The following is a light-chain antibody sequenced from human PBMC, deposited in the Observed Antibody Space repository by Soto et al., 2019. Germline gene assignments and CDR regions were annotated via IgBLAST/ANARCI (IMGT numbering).Light chain of an antibody. Sequence: EIVLSQSPGILSLSPGERATLSCRASQSVSNDFLAWYQQKPGQAPRLLIYGASTRATDVPDRFSGSGSGADFTLTISRLEPEDFATYFCLSGHSRPFGGGTRLEIK. CDR2: GAS. CDR1: QSVSNDF. CDR3: LSGHSRP. V-gene: IGKV3-20*01. J-gene: IGKJ5*01.